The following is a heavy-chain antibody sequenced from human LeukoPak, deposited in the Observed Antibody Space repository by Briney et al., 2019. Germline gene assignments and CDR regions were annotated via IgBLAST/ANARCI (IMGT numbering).Heavy chain of an antibody. D-gene: IGHD3-10*01. CDR2: INHLGST. J-gene: IGHJ6*04. V-gene: IGHV4-34*01. CDR1: GGSFSGYY. Sequence: SETLSLTCGVYGGSFSGYYWSWIRQPPEKGLEWIGEINHLGSTNYDPSLKSRVTISVDTSKKQFSLNLTSVTAADTAVYYCARLPYGSGYWLHREGRDVRGKGATVTISS. CDR3: ARLPYGSGYWLHREGRDV.